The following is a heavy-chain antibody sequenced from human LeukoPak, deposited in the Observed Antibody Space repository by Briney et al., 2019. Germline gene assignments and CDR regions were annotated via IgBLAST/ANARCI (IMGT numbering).Heavy chain of an antibody. CDR1: GVSIISSY. V-gene: IGHV4-59*01. CDR2: IYYSGDT. CDR3: VRGAGRDGFNP. J-gene: IGHJ5*02. Sequence: SETLSLTCTVSGVSIISSYWSWIRQPPGKGLEWIGYIYYSGDTNYNPSLRGRVTMSVDTSQNQFSLRLTSVTAADTAMYYCVRGAGRDGFNPRGQGTLVTVSS. D-gene: IGHD5-24*01.